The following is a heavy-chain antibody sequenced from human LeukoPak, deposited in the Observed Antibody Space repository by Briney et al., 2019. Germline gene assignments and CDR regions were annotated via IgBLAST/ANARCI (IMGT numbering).Heavy chain of an antibody. CDR3: AGGYYYDSSGYYSPYYYYGMDV. CDR1: GGSISSYY. Sequence: SETLSLTCTVSGGSISSYYWSWIRQPAGKGLEWIGRIYTSGSTNYNPSLKSRVTMSVDTSKNQFSLKLSSVTAADTAVYYCAGGYYYDSSGYYSPYYYYGMDVWGQGTTVTVSS. V-gene: IGHV4-4*07. D-gene: IGHD3-22*01. CDR2: IYTSGST. J-gene: IGHJ6*02.